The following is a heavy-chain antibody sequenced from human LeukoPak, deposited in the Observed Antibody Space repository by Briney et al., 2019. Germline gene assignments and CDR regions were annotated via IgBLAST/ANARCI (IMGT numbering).Heavy chain of an antibody. CDR2: INPNSGGT. J-gene: IGHJ3*02. CDR1: GYTFIGYY. Sequence: ASVKVSCKASGYTFIGYYLHWLRQAPGQGPEWMGWINPNSGGTNYTEKFQGRVTMTRDTSISTAYMELSRLRSDDTAVYYCARGSGYDFRASDIWGQGTMVTVSS. D-gene: IGHD5-12*01. CDR3: ARGSGYDFRASDI. V-gene: IGHV1-2*02.